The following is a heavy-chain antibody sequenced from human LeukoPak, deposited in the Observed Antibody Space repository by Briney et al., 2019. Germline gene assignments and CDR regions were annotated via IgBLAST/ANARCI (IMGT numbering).Heavy chain of an antibody. J-gene: IGHJ4*02. CDR1: GFTFSSYS. Sequence: GGSLRLSCAASGFTFSSYSMNWVRQAPGKGLEWVSSISSSSSYIYYADSVKGRFTISRDNAKNSLYLQMNSLRAEDTAVYYCARDRSSYSSGQMSDYWGQGTLVTVSS. CDR2: ISSSSSYI. CDR3: ARDRSSYSSGQMSDY. D-gene: IGHD6-19*01. V-gene: IGHV3-21*01.